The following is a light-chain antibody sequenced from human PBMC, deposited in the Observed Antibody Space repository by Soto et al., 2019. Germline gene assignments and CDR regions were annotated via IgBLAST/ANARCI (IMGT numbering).Light chain of an antibody. CDR1: QDVGRY. CDR2: GAS. Sequence: AIRMTQSPSSLSGSAGDRGAIACRASQDVGRYLAWYQQKPGQAPKLLIYGASTLQSGVPSRFSGGGSGTDFTLTISCLQSEDFATYYCQHYKNYPWTFGQGTKVEIK. V-gene: IGKV1-8*01. CDR3: QHYKNYPWT. J-gene: IGKJ1*01.